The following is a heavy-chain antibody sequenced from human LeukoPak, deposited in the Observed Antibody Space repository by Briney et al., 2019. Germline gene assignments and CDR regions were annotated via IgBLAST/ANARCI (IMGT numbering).Heavy chain of an antibody. J-gene: IGHJ4*02. D-gene: IGHD2-2*01. Sequence: SVKVSCKASGYTFTGYYMHWVRQAPGQGLEWMGRINPNSGGTNYAQKFQGRVTMTRDTSISTAYMELSRLRSDDTAVYYCASKCSSTSCYAAGDYWGQGTLVTVSS. V-gene: IGHV1-2*06. CDR1: GYTFTGYY. CDR2: INPNSGGT. CDR3: ASKCSSTSCYAAGDY.